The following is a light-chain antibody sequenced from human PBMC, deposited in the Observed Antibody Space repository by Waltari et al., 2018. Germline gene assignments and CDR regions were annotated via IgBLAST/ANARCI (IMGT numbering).Light chain of an antibody. CDR3: QQYDNVPGLT. J-gene: IGKJ4*01. V-gene: IGKV1-33*01. Sequence: DIQMTQSPSSLSASVGDRVTITCQASQDLRLCLHWYQQKPGKAPKLLIYDAANLETGVPSRFSGRGSGTDFTFTISSLQPEDLGTYYCQQYDNVPGLTFGGGTKVEIK. CDR2: DAA. CDR1: QDLRLC.